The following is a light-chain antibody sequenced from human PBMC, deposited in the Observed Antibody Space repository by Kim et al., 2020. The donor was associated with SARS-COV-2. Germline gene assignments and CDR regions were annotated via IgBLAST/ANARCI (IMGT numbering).Light chain of an antibody. J-gene: IGKJ4*01. Sequence: SLSPAERANLSCRASRSVTTNLAWYHQKPGQPPRLLTYDASNRATGIPARFSGSGSGTEFTLTISSLEPEDFAVYYCQQRESWPLTFGGGTKVEI. CDR1: RSVTTN. CDR3: QQRESWPLT. CDR2: DAS. V-gene: IGKV3-11*01.